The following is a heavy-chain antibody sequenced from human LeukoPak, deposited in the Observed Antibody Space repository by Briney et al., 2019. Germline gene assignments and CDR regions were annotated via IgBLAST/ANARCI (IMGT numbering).Heavy chain of an antibody. CDR3: TRQASIAAREGDY. Sequence: GGSLRLSCAASGFTFSGSAMHWVRQASGKGLEWVGRIRSKANSHATAYAASVKGRFTISRDDSKNTAYLQMNSLKTEDTAVYYCTRQASIAAREGDYWGQGTLVTVSS. V-gene: IGHV3-73*01. CDR1: GFTFSGSA. D-gene: IGHD6-6*01. J-gene: IGHJ4*02. CDR2: IRSKANSHAT.